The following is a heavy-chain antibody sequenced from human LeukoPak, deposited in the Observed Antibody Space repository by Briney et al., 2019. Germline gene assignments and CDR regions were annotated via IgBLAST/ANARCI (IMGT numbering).Heavy chain of an antibody. J-gene: IGHJ4*02. CDR3: AKDSKRWKTYYYASGSYHFDY. V-gene: IGHV3-30*02. D-gene: IGHD3-10*01. CDR1: GFTFSKYG. Sequence: PGGSLRLSCAASGFTFSKYGMHWVRQAPGKGLEWVTFIRFDGSNKYYADSVKGRFTISRDNSKNTLYLQMNSLRPEDTAVYYCAKDSKRWKTYYYASGSYHFDYWGQGTLVTVSS. CDR2: IRFDGSNK.